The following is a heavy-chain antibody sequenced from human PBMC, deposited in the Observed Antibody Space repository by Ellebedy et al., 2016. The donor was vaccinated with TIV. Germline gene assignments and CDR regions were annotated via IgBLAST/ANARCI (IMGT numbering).Heavy chain of an antibody. CDR3: AREYYYGMDV. Sequence: LGGSLRLSCTASGFTVNNAWMSWVRQAPGKGLEWVSYISSSSSYTNYADSVKGRFTISRDNAKNSLYLQMNSLRAEDTAVYYCAREYYYGMDVWGQGTTVTVSS. V-gene: IGHV3-11*06. CDR1: GFTVNNAW. J-gene: IGHJ6*02. CDR2: ISSSSSYT.